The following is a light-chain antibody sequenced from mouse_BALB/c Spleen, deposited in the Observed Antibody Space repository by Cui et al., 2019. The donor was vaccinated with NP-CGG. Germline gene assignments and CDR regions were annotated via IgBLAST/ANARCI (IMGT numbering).Light chain of an antibody. CDR1: TGAVTTSNY. V-gene: IGLV1*01. J-gene: IGLJ1*01. CDR3: ALWYSNHWV. CDR2: GTN. Sequence: QAVVNLEYLHTTSPGETVTLTCRSSTGAVTTSNYANWVQEKPDHLFTGLIGGTNNRAPGVPARFSGSLIGDKAALTITGAQTEDEAIYFCALWYSNHWVFGGGTKLTVL.